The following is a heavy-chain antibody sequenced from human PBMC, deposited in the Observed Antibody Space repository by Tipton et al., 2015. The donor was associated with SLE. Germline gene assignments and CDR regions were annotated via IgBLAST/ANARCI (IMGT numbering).Heavy chain of an antibody. CDR1: GGSISSYY. Sequence: TLSLTCTVSGGSISSYYWSWIRQPAGGGLEWIGRTYTNENTNYNPSPKSRVTMSVDTSKNHFSLKLISVTAADTAVYYCAREFLNPVTTVHYYFDLWGRGTLVTVSS. CDR2: TYTNENT. V-gene: IGHV4-4*07. J-gene: IGHJ2*01. D-gene: IGHD4-11*01. CDR3: AREFLNPVTTVHYYFDL.